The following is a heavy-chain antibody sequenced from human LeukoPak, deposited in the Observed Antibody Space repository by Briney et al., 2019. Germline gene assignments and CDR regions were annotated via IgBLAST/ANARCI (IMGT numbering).Heavy chain of an antibody. V-gene: IGHV1-18*01. CDR1: GYTFTSYG. CDR3: AIDQLGFGWYFDL. Sequence: ASVKVSCKASGYTFTSYGISWVRQAPGQGLEWMGWISAYNGNTNYAQKLQGRVTMTTDASTSTAYMELRSLRSDDAAVYYCAIDQLGFGWYFDLWGRGTLVTVSS. CDR2: ISAYNGNT. J-gene: IGHJ2*01. D-gene: IGHD7-27*01.